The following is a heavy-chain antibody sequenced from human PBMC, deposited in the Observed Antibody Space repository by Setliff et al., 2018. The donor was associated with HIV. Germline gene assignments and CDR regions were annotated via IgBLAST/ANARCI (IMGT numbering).Heavy chain of an antibody. V-gene: IGHV4-30-4*08. CDR1: GDSIISGDYY. Sequence: PSETLSLTCTVSGDSIISGDYYWSWIRQSPGKGLEWIGHIHYKGNIDYNASLKSRLAISSDTSKNQFSLNLSSVIAADTAVYYCAREPRVRGTLDFWGQGTLVTVSS. CDR2: IHYKGNI. J-gene: IGHJ4*02. CDR3: AREPRVRGTLDF. D-gene: IGHD2-15*01.